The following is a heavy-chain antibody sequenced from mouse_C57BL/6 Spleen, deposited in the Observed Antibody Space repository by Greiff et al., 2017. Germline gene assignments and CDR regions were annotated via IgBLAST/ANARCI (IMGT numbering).Heavy chain of an antibody. Sequence: QVQLQQPGAELVRPGTSVKLSCKASGYTFTSYWMHWVKQRPGQGLEWIGVIDPSDSYTNYNQKFKGKATLTVDTSSSTAYMQLSSLTSEDSAVYYCARKGVITTVVTPFAYWGQGTLVTVSA. CDR2: IDPSDSYT. J-gene: IGHJ3*01. D-gene: IGHD1-1*01. CDR1: GYTFTSYW. CDR3: ARKGVITTVVTPFAY. V-gene: IGHV1-59*01.